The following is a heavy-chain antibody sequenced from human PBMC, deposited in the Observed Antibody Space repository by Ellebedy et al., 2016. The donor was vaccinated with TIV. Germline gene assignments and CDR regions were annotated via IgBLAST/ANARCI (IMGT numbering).Heavy chain of an antibody. CDR1: RFTFSSYW. D-gene: IGHD4-17*01. J-gene: IGHJ3*02. CDR3: ATDGSYGDFRCPAHGFVI. CDR2: INQDGSDK. Sequence: GESLKISCAASRFTFSSYWMSWVRQSPGKGLEWVANINQDGSDKYYVDSVKGRFTISRDNAKNSLYLQMNSLRAEDTSVYYCATDGSYGDFRCPAHGFVIWGQGTMVTVSS. V-gene: IGHV3-7*01.